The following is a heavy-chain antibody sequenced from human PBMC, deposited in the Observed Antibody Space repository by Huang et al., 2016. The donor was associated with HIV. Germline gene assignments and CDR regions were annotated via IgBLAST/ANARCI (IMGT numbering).Heavy chain of an antibody. CDR1: GFTFTNYA. D-gene: IGHD6-19*01. CDR3: ARSAVPGDGDWFDP. V-gene: IGHV3-30*04. J-gene: IGHJ5*02. CDR2: RSCDGRNK. Sequence: QVQLVESGGGLVQPGRSLRLSCAASGFTFTNYALHWVRQAPGKGMEWVQIRSCDGRNKFYSDSVKGRFTISRDNSKGTLYLLMNSLRVDDTALYYCARSAVPGDGDWFDPWGQGTLVTVSS.